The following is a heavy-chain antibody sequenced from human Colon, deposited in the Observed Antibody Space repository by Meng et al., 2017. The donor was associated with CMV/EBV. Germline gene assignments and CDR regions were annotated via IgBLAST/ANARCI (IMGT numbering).Heavy chain of an antibody. CDR1: GFSLNTTGVS. V-gene: IGHV2-5*01. CDR2: IYWNDDK. CDR3: ARRDSRYGSPSRRDYSFFEMDV. D-gene: IGHD6-6*01. J-gene: IGHJ6*02. Sequence: SGPTLVKPTQTLTLTCTFSGFSLNTTGVSVAWIRQPPGKALEWLAYIYWNDDKRYSPSLNSRLTITRDTSKNQVVLTMTNMDPVDTATYYCARRDSRYGSPSRRDYSFFEMDVWGQGTTVTVSS.